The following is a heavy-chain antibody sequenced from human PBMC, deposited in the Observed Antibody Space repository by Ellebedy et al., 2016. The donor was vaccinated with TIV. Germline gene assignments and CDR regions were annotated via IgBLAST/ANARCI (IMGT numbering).Heavy chain of an antibody. D-gene: IGHD5-12*01. V-gene: IGHV5-51*01. CDR1: GYSFASYW. J-gene: IGHJ4*02. CDR2: IYPGDSNT. Sequence: PGGSLRLSCKGSGYSFASYWIGWVRQMPGKGLEWVAIIYPGDSNTSYSPSFQGLVTISADKSVSTAYLQWSSLKASDSAMYYCARLNGYGHEHFDYWGQGTLVTVSS. CDR3: ARLNGYGHEHFDY.